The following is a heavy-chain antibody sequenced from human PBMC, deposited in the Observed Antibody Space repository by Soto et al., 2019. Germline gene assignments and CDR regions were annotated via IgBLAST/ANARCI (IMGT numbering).Heavy chain of an antibody. CDR2: ISGSGGST. CDR3: AKAVRDGYQYFQH. D-gene: IGHD5-12*01. Sequence: PGGSLKLSCAASGFTFSSYAMSWVRQAPGKGLEWVSAISGSGGSTYYADSVKGRFTISRDNSKNTLYLQMNSLRAEDTAVYYCAKAVRDGYQYFQHWGQGTLVTVSS. V-gene: IGHV3-23*01. J-gene: IGHJ1*01. CDR1: GFTFSSYA.